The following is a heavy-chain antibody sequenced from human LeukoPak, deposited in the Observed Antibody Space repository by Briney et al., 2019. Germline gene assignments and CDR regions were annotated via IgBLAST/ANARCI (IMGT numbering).Heavy chain of an antibody. CDR3: ARAPEVGILDY. CDR2: IIPIFGTA. D-gene: IGHD6-13*01. J-gene: IGHJ4*02. CDR1: GYTFTSYY. V-gene: IGHV1-69*05. Sequence: SVKVSCKASGYTFTSYYMHWVRQAPGQGLEWMGGIIPIFGTANYAQKFQGRVTITTDESTSTAYMELSSLRSEDTAVYYCARAPEVGILDYWGQGTLVTVSS.